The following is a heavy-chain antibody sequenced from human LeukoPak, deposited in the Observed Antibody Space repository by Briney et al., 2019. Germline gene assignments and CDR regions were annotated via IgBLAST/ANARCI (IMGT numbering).Heavy chain of an antibody. D-gene: IGHD2-2*01. V-gene: IGHV3-21*01. CDR1: GFTFSSYS. CDR2: ISSSSSYI. Sequence: GGSLRLSCAASGFTFSSYSMNWVRQAPGKGLEWVSSISSSSSYIYYADSVKGRFTISRDNAENSLYLQMNSLRAEDTAVYYCARLPSQGVDYWGQGTLVTVSS. J-gene: IGHJ4*02. CDR3: ARLPSQGVDY.